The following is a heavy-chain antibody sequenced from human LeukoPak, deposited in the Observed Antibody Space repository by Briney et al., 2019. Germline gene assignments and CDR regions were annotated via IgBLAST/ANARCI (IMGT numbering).Heavy chain of an antibody. J-gene: IGHJ4*02. V-gene: IGHV1-18*01. CDR1: GYTFTSYG. CDR2: ISTYNGNT. CDR3: AMALRWFERTYLDY. D-gene: IGHD2-15*01. Sequence: GASVKVSCKASGYTFTSYGISWVRQAPGQGLEWMGWISTYNGNTNYAQKLQGRVTMTRDTSTSTVYMELSSLRSEDTAVYYCAMALRWFERTYLDYWGQGTLVTVSS.